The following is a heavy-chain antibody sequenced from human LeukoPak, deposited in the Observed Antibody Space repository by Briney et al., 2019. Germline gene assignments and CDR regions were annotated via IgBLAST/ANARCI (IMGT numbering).Heavy chain of an antibody. V-gene: IGHV4-34*01. CDR2: INHSGST. J-gene: IGHJ5*02. CDR3: ARRRMGDYVWGSYRYNWFDP. CDR1: GGSFSGYY. D-gene: IGHD3-16*02. Sequence: SETLSLTCAVYGGSFSGYYWSWIRQPPGKGLEWIGEINHSGSTNYNPSLKSRVTISVDTSKNQFSLKLSSVTAADTAVYYCARRRMGDYVWGSYRYNWFDPWGQGTLVTVSS.